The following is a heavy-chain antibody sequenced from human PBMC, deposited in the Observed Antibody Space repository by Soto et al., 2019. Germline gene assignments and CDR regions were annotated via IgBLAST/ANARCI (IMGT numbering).Heavy chain of an antibody. Sequence: GGSLRLSCATSGFTFHDYAMSWVRQAPGKGLEWVSAIAFTGSATFYAGSVKGRFTISRDNSKNTLYLQMNSLRAEDTAVYYCAKEYYDFWTGYYPFDYWGRGTLVTVSS. J-gene: IGHJ4*02. CDR1: GFTFHDYA. CDR2: IAFTGSAT. V-gene: IGHV3-23*01. D-gene: IGHD3-3*01. CDR3: AKEYYDFWTGYYPFDY.